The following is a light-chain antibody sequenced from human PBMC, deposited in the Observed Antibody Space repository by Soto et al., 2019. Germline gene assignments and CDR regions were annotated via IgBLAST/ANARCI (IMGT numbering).Light chain of an antibody. Sequence: HSVLTQPPSVAAAPGQQVTISCSRSSSNSGSKYVSWYQQLPGTAHKVLMDDDDKRPSGIPDRLSGSKSGMSTTMCITGLPSADEYIYYCGTWDTSVSGGEVFVRGTPLTVL. CDR3: GTWDTSVSGGEV. V-gene: IGLV1-51*01. J-gene: IGLJ7*01. CDR1: SSNSGSKY. CDR2: DDD.